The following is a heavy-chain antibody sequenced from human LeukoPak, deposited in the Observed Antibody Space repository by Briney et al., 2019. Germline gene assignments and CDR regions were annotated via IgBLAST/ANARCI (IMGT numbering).Heavy chain of an antibody. J-gene: IGHJ6*02. V-gene: IGHV3-23*01. CDR2: ISGGGSAT. Sequence: WGSLRLSCAASGFTFSNYGLSWVRQAPGKGLEWVSAISGGGSATYYADSVKGRFTISRDNSKNTLFLQMNTLTADDTAVYYCAGGAGVYYYGMDVWGQGTSVTVSS. CDR3: AGGAGVYYYGMDV. CDR1: GFTFSNYG.